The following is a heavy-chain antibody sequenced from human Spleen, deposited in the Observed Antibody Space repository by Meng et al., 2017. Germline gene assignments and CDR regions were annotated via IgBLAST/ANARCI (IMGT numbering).Heavy chain of an antibody. CDR3: AKVYDFLSGYDY. CDR1: GFIFTSYA. D-gene: IGHD3-3*01. J-gene: IGHJ4*02. CDR2: ISASAGST. Sequence: GGSLRLSCAASGFIFTSYAMSWVRQAPGKGLEWVSGISASAGSTYYADSVKGRFTISRDNSKDTLYLQMNSLRVEDTAIYYCAKVYDFLSGYDYWGRGTLVTVSS. V-gene: IGHV3-23*01.